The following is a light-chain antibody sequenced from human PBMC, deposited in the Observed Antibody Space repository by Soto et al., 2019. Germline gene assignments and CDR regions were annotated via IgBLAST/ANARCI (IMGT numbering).Light chain of an antibody. J-gene: IGKJ2*01. V-gene: IGKV1-17*01. CDR3: QQANSFPFI. Sequence: IQMTQSPSALSASVGDRVTITFRASQGISDDLGWYQQKPGEAPKALIYGASNLQSGVPSRFSGRGSGTDFTLTISSLQPEDFGTYYCQQANSFPFIFAQGTKVDIK. CDR2: GAS. CDR1: QGISDD.